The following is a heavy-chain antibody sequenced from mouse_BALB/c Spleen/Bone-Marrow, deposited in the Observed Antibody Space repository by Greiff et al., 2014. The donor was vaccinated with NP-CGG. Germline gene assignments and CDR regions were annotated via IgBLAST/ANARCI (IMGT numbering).Heavy chain of an antibody. CDR2: IWSDGST. CDR1: GFSLTSYG. J-gene: IGHJ4*01. V-gene: IGHV2-6-1*01. D-gene: IGHD1-1*01. CDR3: ARHYGSSLYAMDY. Sequence: VKLVESGPGLVAPSQSLSITCTISGFSLTSYGVHWVRQPPGKGLEWLVVIWSDGSTTYNSALKPRLSISKDNSKSQVFLKMNSLQTDDTAMYYCARHYGSSLYAMDYWGQGTSVTVSS.